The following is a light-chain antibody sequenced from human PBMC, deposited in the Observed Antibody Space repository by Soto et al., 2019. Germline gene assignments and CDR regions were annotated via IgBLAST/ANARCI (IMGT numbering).Light chain of an antibody. J-gene: IGKJ1*01. Sequence: DIQMTQSPSSVSASVGDRVTITCRASQGIGTWLAWYQQKPGKGPNLLIYAASSLESGVPSRFSGSGSGTDFTLTISRLQPEDFATYYCQQADSFPQTFGQGTKVVIK. V-gene: IGKV1-12*01. CDR1: QGIGTW. CDR3: QQADSFPQT. CDR2: AAS.